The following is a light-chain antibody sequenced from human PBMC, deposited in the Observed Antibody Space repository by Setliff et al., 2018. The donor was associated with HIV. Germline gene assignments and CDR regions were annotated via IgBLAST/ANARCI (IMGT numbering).Light chain of an antibody. CDR3: CSYVNSGIYV. J-gene: IGLJ1*01. CDR2: EVK. CDR1: SDDVGASNY. V-gene: IGLV2-14*01. Sequence: QSVLTQPASMSGSPGQSITISCTGTSDDVGASNYVSWYQQHPGKAPKLIIYEVKVRPSGVSNRFSGSKSGNTASLTISGLQAEDEADYYCCSYVNSGIYVFGTGTKVTVL.